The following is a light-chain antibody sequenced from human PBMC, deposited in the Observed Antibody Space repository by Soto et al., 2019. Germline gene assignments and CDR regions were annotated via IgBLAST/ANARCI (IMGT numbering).Light chain of an antibody. CDR2: AAS. J-gene: IGKJ2*01. CDR3: QQANSFPYT. V-gene: IGKV1-12*01. CDR1: QGVSNW. Sequence: DIQMTQSPSSVFASVGDRVTITCRASQGVSNWLAWYQQKPGKAPKLLIYAASTLRSGVPSRFRGCGSGTDFTFTISSLQSEDSATYCCQQANSFPYTFGQGTKLEIK.